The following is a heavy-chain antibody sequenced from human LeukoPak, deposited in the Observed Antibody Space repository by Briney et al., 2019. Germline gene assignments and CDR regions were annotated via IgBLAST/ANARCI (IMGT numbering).Heavy chain of an antibody. Sequence: SETLSLTCTVSGGSISSYYWSWIRQPPGKGLEWIGYINYSGSTNYNPSLKSRVTISVDTSKNQFSLKLSSVTAADTAVYYCARQDYYDSSGYQVSYWYFDLWGRGTLVTVSS. V-gene: IGHV4-59*08. J-gene: IGHJ2*01. D-gene: IGHD3-22*01. CDR2: INYSGST. CDR3: ARQDYYDSSGYQVSYWYFDL. CDR1: GGSISSYY.